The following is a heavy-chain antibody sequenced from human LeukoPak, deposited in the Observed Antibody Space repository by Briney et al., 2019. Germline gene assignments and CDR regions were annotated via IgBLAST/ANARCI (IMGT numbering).Heavy chain of an antibody. CDR1: GGTFSSYA. V-gene: IGHV1-69*13. D-gene: IGHD2-2*01. Sequence: ASVKVSCKASGGTFSSYAINWVRQAPGQGLEWMGGIIPIFGTANYAQKFQDRVTITSDESTSTAYMELSSLRSEDTAIYYCASRLYCSNTRCRNFPFAYWGQGTLVTVSS. CDR2: IIPIFGTA. CDR3: ASRLYCSNTRCRNFPFAY. J-gene: IGHJ4*02.